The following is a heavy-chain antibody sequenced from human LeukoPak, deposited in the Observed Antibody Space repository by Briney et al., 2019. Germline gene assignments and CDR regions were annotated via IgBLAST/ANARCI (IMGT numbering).Heavy chain of an antibody. V-gene: IGHV3-48*03. CDR2: ISSSGSTI. D-gene: IGHD6-19*01. CDR3: ARAYSSGWYYMDV. CDR1: GFTFSSYD. Sequence: GGSLRLSCAASGFTFSSYDMNWVRQAPGKGLEWVSYISSSGSTIYYADSVKGRFTISRDNAKKSLYLQMNSLRAEDTAVYYCARAYSSGWYYMDVWGKGTTVTVSS. J-gene: IGHJ6*03.